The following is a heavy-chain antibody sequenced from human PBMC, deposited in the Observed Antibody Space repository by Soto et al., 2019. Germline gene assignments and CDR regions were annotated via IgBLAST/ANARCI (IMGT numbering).Heavy chain of an antibody. CDR2: INHSGDT. V-gene: IGHV4-34*01. D-gene: IGHD4-4*01. CDR1: GGSFSGNY. Sequence: PSDTLSLTCGVYGGSFSGNYWSWIRQPPGKGLEWIGEINHSGDTNYNPSLLSRVTISADTSKNQFFLRLTSVTAADTGVYFCARTLGPQVTGYVDSDYRWTIDQWGQGTLVTVSS. J-gene: IGHJ4*02. CDR3: ARTLGPQVTGYVDSDYRWTIDQ.